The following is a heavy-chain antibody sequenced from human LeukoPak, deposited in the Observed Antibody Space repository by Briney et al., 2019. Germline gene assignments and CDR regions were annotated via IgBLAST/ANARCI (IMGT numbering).Heavy chain of an antibody. Sequence: SETLSLTCPVSGGSISSYYWSWIRQPPGKGLEWIGYIYYSGSTNYSPSLKSRVTISVDTSKNQFSLKLSSVTAADTAVYYCARVGSSWYKYFDYWGQGTLVTVSS. V-gene: IGHV4-59*01. CDR1: GGSISSYY. CDR3: ARVGSSWYKYFDY. J-gene: IGHJ4*02. D-gene: IGHD6-13*01. CDR2: IYYSGST.